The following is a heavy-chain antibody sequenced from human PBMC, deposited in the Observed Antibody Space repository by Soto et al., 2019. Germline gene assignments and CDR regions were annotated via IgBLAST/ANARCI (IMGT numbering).Heavy chain of an antibody. CDR3: ARMSGTNWGNAYGY. CDR2: ISAYNGNT. Sequence: ASVKVSCKASGYTFTSYGISWVRQAPGQGLEWMGWISAYNGNTNYVQKLQGRVTMTTDTSTSTAYMELRSLRSDDTAVYYCARMSGTNWGNAYGYWGQGTLVTVSS. V-gene: IGHV1-18*04. CDR1: GYTFTSYG. D-gene: IGHD1-1*01. J-gene: IGHJ4*02.